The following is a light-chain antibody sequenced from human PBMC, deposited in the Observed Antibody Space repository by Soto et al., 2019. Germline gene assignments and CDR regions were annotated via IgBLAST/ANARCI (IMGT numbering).Light chain of an antibody. CDR1: SSDVGGYNY. J-gene: IGLJ1*01. Sequence: QSALTQPASVSGSPGQSITISCTGTSSDVGGYNYVSWYQQHPGKAPKLMIYDVSNRPSVVSNRFSGSKSGNTASLTISGLPAEDEADYYCSSYTSSSTYVFGTGTKLTVL. CDR2: DVS. CDR3: SSYTSSSTYV. V-gene: IGLV2-14*01.